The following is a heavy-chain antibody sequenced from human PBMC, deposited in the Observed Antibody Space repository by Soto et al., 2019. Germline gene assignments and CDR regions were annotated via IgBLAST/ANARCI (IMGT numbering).Heavy chain of an antibody. CDR3: ARGFSGSYDYYYGMDV. CDR1: GFTFSDYY. CDR2: ISSSGSTI. Sequence: LSCAASGFTFSDYYMSWIRQAPGKGLEWVSYISSSGSTIYYADSVKGRFTISRDNAKNSLYLQMNSLRAEDTAVYYCARGFSGSYDYYYGMDVWGQGTTVTVSS. J-gene: IGHJ6*02. V-gene: IGHV3-11*01. D-gene: IGHD1-26*01.